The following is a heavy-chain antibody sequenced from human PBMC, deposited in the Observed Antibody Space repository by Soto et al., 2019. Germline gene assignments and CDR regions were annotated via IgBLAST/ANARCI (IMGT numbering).Heavy chain of an antibody. CDR2: INGGNDNT. Sequence: QVQLVQSGAEMKKPGASVKVSCKASGYTFTRFAIHCLRQAPGQRLEWMGWINGGNDNTRYSQKFQGRVTTTMDTSANTVYMEVNVVRPEDTAVYYCAREGDQIEYDSGLDFWGQGTLGTVSS. CDR3: AREGDQIEYDSGLDF. J-gene: IGHJ4*02. D-gene: IGHD3-3*01. CDR1: GYTFTRFA. V-gene: IGHV1-3*01.